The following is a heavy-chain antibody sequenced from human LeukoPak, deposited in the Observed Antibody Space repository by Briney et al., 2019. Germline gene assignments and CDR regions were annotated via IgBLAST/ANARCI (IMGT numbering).Heavy chain of an antibody. Sequence: GGSLRLSCAASGFTFNKYWMTWVRQAPGKGLEWVANINQDGSEEYYVDSVKGRFTISRDNAKNSLYLQMNSLRAEDTAVYYCAKAGGDLSYFDYWGQGTLVTVSS. CDR3: AKAGGDLSYFDY. CDR2: INQDGSEE. D-gene: IGHD3-16*02. J-gene: IGHJ4*02. CDR1: GFTFNKYW. V-gene: IGHV3-7*01.